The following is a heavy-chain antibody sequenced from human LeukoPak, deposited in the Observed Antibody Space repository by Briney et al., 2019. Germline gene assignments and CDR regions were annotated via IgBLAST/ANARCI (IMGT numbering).Heavy chain of an antibody. V-gene: IGHV4-34*01. D-gene: IGHD2-15*01. CDR2: INHSGST. Sequence: PSETLSLTCTVSGGSISSYYWSWIRQPPGKGLEWIGEINHSGSTNYNPSLKSRVTISVDTSKNQFSLKLSSVTAADTAVYYCAREGPGRTLLYYYYYMDVWGKGTTVTVSS. J-gene: IGHJ6*03. CDR1: GGSISSYY. CDR3: AREGPGRTLLYYYYYMDV.